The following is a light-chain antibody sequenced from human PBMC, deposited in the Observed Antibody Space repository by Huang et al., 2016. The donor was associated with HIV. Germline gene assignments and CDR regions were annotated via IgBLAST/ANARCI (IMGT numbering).Light chain of an antibody. CDR1: QTVSNDY. CDR2: AAS. Sequence: EIVLTQSPGTLSLSPGQRVTLSCRASQTVSNDYLAWYQQKPGQSPRLLIYAASTRATCIPDRFSGSGSATDFTLTVNRLEPEDSSVYYCQQYALSPWTFGQGTKVEIK. V-gene: IGKV3-20*01. CDR3: QQYALSPWT. J-gene: IGKJ1*01.